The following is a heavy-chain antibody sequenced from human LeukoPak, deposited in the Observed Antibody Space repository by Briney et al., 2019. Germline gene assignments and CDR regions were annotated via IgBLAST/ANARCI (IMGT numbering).Heavy chain of an antibody. J-gene: IGHJ4*02. CDR1: XGXFSSXX. Sequence: XGXFSSXXIXWVRXXPXQGXXXMGRNIPILGIANYAQKFQGRVTIAADKSTSTAYMELSSLRSEDTAVYYCASGDASDSSGYPDWGQGTLVTVSS. D-gene: IGHD3-22*01. V-gene: IGHV1-69*02. CDR2: NIPILGIA. CDR3: ASGDASDSSGYPD.